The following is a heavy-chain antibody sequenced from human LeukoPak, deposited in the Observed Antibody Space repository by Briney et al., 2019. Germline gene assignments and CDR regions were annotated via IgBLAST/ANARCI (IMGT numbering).Heavy chain of an antibody. Sequence: GRSLRLSCAPSAFPVTSYSMTCVRQQPGKGLEWLANIKPDGTTKFYVDSVKGRFTISRDNALNSLYLQMNSLRAEDTAIYYCARSIPYGTTWYGRSDYWGQGTLVTVSS. V-gene: IGHV3-7*03. CDR2: IKPDGTTK. CDR3: ARSIPYGTTWYGRSDY. D-gene: IGHD6-13*01. J-gene: IGHJ4*02. CDR1: AFPVTSYS.